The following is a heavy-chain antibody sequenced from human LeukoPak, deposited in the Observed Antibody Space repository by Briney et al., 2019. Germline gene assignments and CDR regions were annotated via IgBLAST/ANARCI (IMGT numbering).Heavy chain of an antibody. V-gene: IGHV1-2*02. CDR1: GYTFTDYY. D-gene: IGHD4-17*01. J-gene: IGHJ6*02. CDR3: AKNGDYGYAMDV. Sequence: ASVKVSCKASGYTFTDYYMHWVRQAPGQGLEWVGSFNPYSGASKYAQKLQGRVTMTGDTSISTAYLQLGRVVGDDTAVYYCAKNGDYGYAMDVWGQGTTVTVSS. CDR2: FNPYSGAS.